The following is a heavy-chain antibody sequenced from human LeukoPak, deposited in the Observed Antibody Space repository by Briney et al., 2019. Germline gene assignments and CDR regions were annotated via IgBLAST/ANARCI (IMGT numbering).Heavy chain of an antibody. D-gene: IGHD3-3*01. J-gene: IGHJ6*03. V-gene: IGHV3-23*01. Sequence: GGSLRLSCAASGFTFSSYAMSWVRQAPGKGLERVSAISGSGGSTYYADSVKGRFTISRDNSKNTLYLQMNSLRAEDTAVYYCASDDFWSGYTYYYYMDVWGKGTTVTVSS. CDR2: ISGSGGST. CDR3: ASDDFWSGYTYYYYMDV. CDR1: GFTFSSYA.